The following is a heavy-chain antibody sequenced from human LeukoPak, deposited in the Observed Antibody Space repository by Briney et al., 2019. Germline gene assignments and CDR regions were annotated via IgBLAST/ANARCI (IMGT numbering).Heavy chain of an antibody. V-gene: IGHV3-53*01. CDR1: GFSFSGYS. J-gene: IGHJ4*02. CDR2: IYSGGST. D-gene: IGHD3-22*01. Sequence: PGGSLRLSCAASGFSFSGYSMTWVRQAPGKGLEWVSVIYSGGSTYYADSVKGRFTISRDNSKNTLYLQMNSLRAEDTAVYYCATEIYYYDSSGYYHLDYWGQGTLVTVSS. CDR3: ATEIYYYDSSGYYHLDY.